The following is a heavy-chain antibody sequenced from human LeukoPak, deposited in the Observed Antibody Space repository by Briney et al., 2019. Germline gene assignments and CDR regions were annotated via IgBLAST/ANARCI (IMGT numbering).Heavy chain of an antibody. CDR3: ARLTKLLTGYYPSP. V-gene: IGHV4-59*08. D-gene: IGHD3-9*01. Sequence: PSDTLSLPCTVSGGFISGYHWRWLRHPRGKAREWIGYIYHSGSTSYHPSLKIRVTISVDTSKNQSSLKVTSVTGADAAVYYCARLTKLLTGYYPSPWGQGTLVTVSS. CDR1: GGFISGYH. CDR2: IYHSGST. J-gene: IGHJ5*02.